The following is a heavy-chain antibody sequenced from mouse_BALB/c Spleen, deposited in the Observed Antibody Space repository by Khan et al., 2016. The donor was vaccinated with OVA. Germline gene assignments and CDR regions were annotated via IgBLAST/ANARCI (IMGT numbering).Heavy chain of an antibody. J-gene: IGHJ3*01. V-gene: IGHV3-6*02. D-gene: IGHD3-1*01. CDR3: ARGGSSGPAWFPY. Sequence: EVQLQESGPGLVKPSQSLSLTCSVTGYSITSGYFWNWIRQFPGNKLEWMGYIRYDGNSNYNPSLKNRISITRDTSKNQFFLKLDSVNPEDTATYSCARGGSSGPAWFPYWGQGTLVTVSA. CDR2: IRYDGNS. CDR1: GYSITSGYF.